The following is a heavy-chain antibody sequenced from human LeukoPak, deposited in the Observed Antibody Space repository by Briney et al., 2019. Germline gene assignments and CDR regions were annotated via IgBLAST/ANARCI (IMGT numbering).Heavy chain of an antibody. CDR3: VRDTLGEGDDANYAVYYFDY. CDR1: GFTFRTYW. D-gene: IGHD4/OR15-4a*01. J-gene: IGHJ4*02. Sequence: GESLKISCAASGFTFRTYWMSWVRQAPGKGLEWVANIKQDGTEKYYVDSVKGRFTISRDNAKNSLDLQMNSLRAEDTAVYYCVRDTLGEGDDANYAVYYFDYWGQGTLVTVSS. CDR2: IKQDGTEK. V-gene: IGHV3-7*01.